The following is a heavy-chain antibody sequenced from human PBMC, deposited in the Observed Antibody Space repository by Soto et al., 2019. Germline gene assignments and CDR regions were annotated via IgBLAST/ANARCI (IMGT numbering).Heavy chain of an antibody. V-gene: IGHV1-69*06. Sequence: QEHLVQSGAEVKKPGSSVKVSCRASGGIGSNYAISWVRQAPGQGLEWMGGIVPKFGTANYAQSFKGRVTISVDKSTNSVYMELSSLRSQDTAIYYCARGSYDSYAGFFGMDVWGQGTTVTVS. D-gene: IGHD3-10*01. CDR2: IVPKFGTA. CDR1: GGIGSNYA. J-gene: IGHJ6*02. CDR3: ARGSYDSYAGFFGMDV.